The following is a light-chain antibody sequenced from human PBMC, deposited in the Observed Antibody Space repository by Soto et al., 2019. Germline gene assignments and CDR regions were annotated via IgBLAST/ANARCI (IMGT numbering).Light chain of an antibody. CDR2: GAS. Sequence: EVVLTQSPGTLSLSPGERATISCGASQSVGSTYVAWYQQKPGPAPRLLIYGASSRATGIPDRFSGSGSGTDCPLTISRLEPEDFEVYYCQQYTKSPWTFGQGTKGEMK. CDR3: QQYTKSPWT. V-gene: IGKV3-20*01. CDR1: QSVGSTY. J-gene: IGKJ1*01.